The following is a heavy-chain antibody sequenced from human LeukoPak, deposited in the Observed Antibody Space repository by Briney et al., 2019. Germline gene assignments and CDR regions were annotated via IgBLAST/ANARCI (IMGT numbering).Heavy chain of an antibody. D-gene: IGHD6-13*01. CDR1: GFPFNAYW. CDR3: ARSLPYGTAWYGRSDF. CDR2: IRQDGDTK. Sequence: GGSLRLSCAASGFPFNAYWMTWVRQAPGKGLEWVANIRQDGDTKYYVDSVKGRFTISRDNAMNSLYLQMNSLRAEDTAIYYCARSLPYGTAWYGRSDFWGQGTLVTVS. J-gene: IGHJ4*02. V-gene: IGHV3-7*03.